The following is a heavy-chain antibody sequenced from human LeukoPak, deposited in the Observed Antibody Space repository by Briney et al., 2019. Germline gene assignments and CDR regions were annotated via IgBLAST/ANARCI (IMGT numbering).Heavy chain of an antibody. J-gene: IGHJ4*02. D-gene: IGHD2-21*01. CDR1: GFTVSSNY. CDR2: IRPDGSEG. V-gene: IGHV3-7*01. CDR3: ARDVAYSAFDY. Sequence: GGSLRLSCAASGFTVSSNYMTWVRQAPGKGLEWVATIRPDGSEGYYADSVRGRFTISRDNSKNSFYLQMSSLRAEDTGVFYCARDVAYSAFDYWGQGTLVTVSS.